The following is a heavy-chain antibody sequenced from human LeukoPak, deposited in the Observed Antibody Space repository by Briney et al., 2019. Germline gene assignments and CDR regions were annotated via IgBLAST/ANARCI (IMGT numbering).Heavy chain of an antibody. Sequence: GGSLRLSCSASGFTFSTYAMHWVRQAPGKGLEYGSAISNNGGSTYYADSVKGRFTISRDNSKNTLYLQMSSLRTEDTAVYYCVKALGQWLVYYFDYWGQGTLVTVSS. CDR2: ISNNGGST. V-gene: IGHV3-64D*09. CDR3: VKALGQWLVYYFDY. J-gene: IGHJ4*02. D-gene: IGHD6-19*01. CDR1: GFTFSTYA.